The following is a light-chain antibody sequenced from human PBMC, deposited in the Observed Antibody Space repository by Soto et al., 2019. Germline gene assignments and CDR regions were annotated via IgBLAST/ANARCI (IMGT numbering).Light chain of an antibody. V-gene: IGKV3-15*01. CDR3: QQYNNWPRT. CDR2: GAA. Sequence: EIMMTQSPVTLSVSPGERATLSCRASQSVGSDLAWYQQKPGPAPRLLIYGAATRATGIPVRFSGSGSGTEFTLTISSLQSEDFAVYYCQQYNNWPRTFGQGTKVEIK. CDR1: QSVGSD. J-gene: IGKJ1*01.